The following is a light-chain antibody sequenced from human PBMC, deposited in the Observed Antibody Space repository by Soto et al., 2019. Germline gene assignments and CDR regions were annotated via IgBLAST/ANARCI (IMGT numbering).Light chain of an antibody. Sequence: QLVLTQSPSASASLGASVKLTCTLSSGHSNYAIAWHQQQPEKVPRYLMKVNSDGSHSKADGIPDSFSGSSSGAERYLTISSLQSEDEADYYCQTWGTGIQVFGGGTKLTVL. J-gene: IGLJ3*02. CDR1: SGHSNYA. CDR2: VNSDGSH. CDR3: QTWGTGIQV. V-gene: IGLV4-69*01.